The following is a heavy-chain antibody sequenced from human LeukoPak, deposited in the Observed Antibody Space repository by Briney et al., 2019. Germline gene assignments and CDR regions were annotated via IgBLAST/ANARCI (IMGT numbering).Heavy chain of an antibody. CDR2: ISGSGGRT. J-gene: IGHJ5*02. CDR3: ANHGEAYGDSKTYH. Sequence: GGSLRLSCAVSGFSFKNYAMRWVRQAPGKGLEWVSDISGSGGRTYYADSVKGRFTISRDNSKNTLFLQMNSLRAEDTAVYYSANHGEAYGDSKTYHWGQGNLVTVSS. D-gene: IGHD4-17*01. V-gene: IGHV3-23*01. CDR1: GFSFKNYA.